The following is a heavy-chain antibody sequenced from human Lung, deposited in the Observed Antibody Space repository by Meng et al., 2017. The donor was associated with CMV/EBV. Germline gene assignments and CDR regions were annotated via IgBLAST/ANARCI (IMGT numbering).Heavy chain of an antibody. J-gene: IGHJ3*02. CDR1: GFTFSSYA. CDR2: ISYDGSNK. V-gene: IGHV3-30*04. Sequence: GGSLRLXCAASGFTFSSYAMHWVRQAPGKGLEWVAVISYDGSNKYYADSVKGRFTISRDNSKNTLYPQMNSLRAEDTAVYYCARDLRRELSGAFDIWGQGTXVTVSS. CDR3: ARDLRRELSGAFDI. D-gene: IGHD1-26*01.